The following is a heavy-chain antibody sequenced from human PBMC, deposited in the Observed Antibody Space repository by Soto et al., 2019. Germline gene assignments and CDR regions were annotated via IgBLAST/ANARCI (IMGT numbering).Heavy chain of an antibody. Sequence: QITLKESGPTLVKPTQTLTLTCTFSGFSLSTGGVGVSWIRQPPGKALEWLAHINWDDDRRYNPSLRGRLTIIKDTSKNQVVLTMTNMDPVDTATYYCAQRRNFYNNSGLDYWGQGTLVTVSS. D-gene: IGHD3-22*01. CDR3: AQRRNFYNNSGLDY. J-gene: IGHJ4*02. V-gene: IGHV2-5*02. CDR2: INWDDDR. CDR1: GFSLSTGGVG.